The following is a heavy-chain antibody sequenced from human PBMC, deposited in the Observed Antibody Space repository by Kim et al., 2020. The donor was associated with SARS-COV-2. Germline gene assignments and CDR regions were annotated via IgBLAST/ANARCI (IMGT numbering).Heavy chain of an antibody. Sequence: ASVKVSCTASGYTFNTYAINWLRQAPGQGLEWVGWINTDNSKIRSSQKFQGRVIMTTDTSTSTAYMELTSLRSDDTAMFYCAREKILVSPRGAFDIWGQGTMVTVSS. CDR2: INTDNSKI. V-gene: IGHV1-18*01. CDR3: AREKILVSPRGAFDI. D-gene: IGHD3-22*01. J-gene: IGHJ3*02. CDR1: GYTFNTYA.